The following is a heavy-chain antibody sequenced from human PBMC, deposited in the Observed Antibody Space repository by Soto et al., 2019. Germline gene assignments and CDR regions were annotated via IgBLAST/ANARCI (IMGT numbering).Heavy chain of an antibody. CDR3: ASSPRRLRYFDWLSDFDY. V-gene: IGHV1-3*01. D-gene: IGHD3-9*01. Sequence: ASVKVSCKASGYTFASYAISWMRQAPGQGLEWMGWINAGNGNTKYSQKFQGRVTITRDTSASTAYMELSSLRSEDTAVYYCASSPRRLRYFDWLSDFDYWGQGTLVTVSS. J-gene: IGHJ4*02. CDR1: GYTFASYA. CDR2: INAGNGNT.